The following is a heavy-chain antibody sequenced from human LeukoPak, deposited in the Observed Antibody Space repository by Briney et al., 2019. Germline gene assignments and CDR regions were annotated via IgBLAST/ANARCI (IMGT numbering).Heavy chain of an antibody. Sequence: GGSLRLSCAASGFTFSSYGMHWVRQAPGKGLEWVAVIWYDGSNKYYADSVKGRFTISRDNSKNTLYLQMNSLRADDTAMYYCATGDALDVWGRGTMVTVSS. CDR3: ATGDALDV. CDR2: IWYDGSNK. V-gene: IGHV3-33*01. CDR1: GFTFSSYG. J-gene: IGHJ3*01.